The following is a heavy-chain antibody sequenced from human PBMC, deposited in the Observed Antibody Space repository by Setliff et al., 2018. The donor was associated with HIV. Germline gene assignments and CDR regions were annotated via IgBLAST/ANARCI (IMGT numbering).Heavy chain of an antibody. CDR3: ARGYCGGGICYSPNWLDP. V-gene: IGHV1-18*01. J-gene: IGHJ5*02. Sequence: ASVKVSCKASGYTFSSYGISWVRQAPGQGLEWMGWISASNGYTDYAQEFRDRVTLTTDTSTSTAYMELRGLTSDDTAVYYCARGYCGGGICYSPNWLDPWGQGTLVTVSS. CDR1: GYTFSSYG. D-gene: IGHD2-15*01. CDR2: ISASNGYT.